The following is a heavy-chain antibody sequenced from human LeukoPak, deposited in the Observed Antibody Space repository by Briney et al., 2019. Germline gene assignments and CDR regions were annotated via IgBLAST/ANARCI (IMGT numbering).Heavy chain of an antibody. CDR3: ARDGQEDAFDI. J-gene: IGHJ3*02. CDR2: IYSGGST. CDR1: GFTVSSNY. V-gene: IGHV3-66*01. Sequence: GGPLRLSCAASGFTVSSNYMSWVRQAPGKGLEWVSVIYSGGSTYYADSVEGRFTISRDNSKNTLYLQMNSLRAEDTAVYYCARDGQEDAFDIWGQGTMVTVSS.